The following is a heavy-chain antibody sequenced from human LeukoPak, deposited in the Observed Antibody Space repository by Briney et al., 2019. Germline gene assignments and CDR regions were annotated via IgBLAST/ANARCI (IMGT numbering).Heavy chain of an antibody. CDR3: ASERGFSGCTFDY. J-gene: IGHJ4*02. CDR2: VFYNGST. D-gene: IGHD5-12*01. CDR1: GGSISDYF. Sequence: SGTLSLTCTVSGGSISDYFWSWIRQPPGKGLEWVGYVFYNGSTNYNLSIKSRVTISIDTSSIRFSLRLRSVTAADTATYSCASERGFSGCTFDYWGQGILVTVSS. V-gene: IGHV4-59*01.